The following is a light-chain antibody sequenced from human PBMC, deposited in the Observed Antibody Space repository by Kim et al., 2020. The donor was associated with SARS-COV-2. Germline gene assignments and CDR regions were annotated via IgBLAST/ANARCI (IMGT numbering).Light chain of an antibody. CDR2: DAS. J-gene: IGKJ4*01. Sequence: AIQLTQSPSYLPASVGDRVTITCRTSQGISSALAWYQHKPGKTPKLLIYDASSLDSGVPSRFSGSGSGTDFTLTISSLQPEDFATYYCQQFNNFGLNFGGGTKVDIK. CDR1: QGISSA. CDR3: QQFNNFGLN. V-gene: IGKV1D-13*01.